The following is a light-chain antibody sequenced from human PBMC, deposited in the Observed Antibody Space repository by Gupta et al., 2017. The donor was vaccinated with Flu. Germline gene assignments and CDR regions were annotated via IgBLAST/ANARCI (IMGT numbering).Light chain of an antibody. CDR2: GAS. CDR3: QEHKNWPLGT. J-gene: IGKJ1*01. V-gene: IGKV3-15*01. Sequence: EIVMTQSPATLSVSPGDRATLSCRATQSVRNYLAWFQQKPGQAPRLLIYGASTRDTGVTARFGGSGFGKEFPLTISSRQSEDFAVYYCQEHKNWPLGTFGQGTKVEVK. CDR1: QSVRNY.